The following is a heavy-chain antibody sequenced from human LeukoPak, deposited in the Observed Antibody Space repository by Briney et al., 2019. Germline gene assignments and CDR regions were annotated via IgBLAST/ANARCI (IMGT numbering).Heavy chain of an antibody. CDR3: ARRSYGSGSYLFDY. CDR1: GDSVSSGSYY. CDR2: IYGTVGT. V-gene: IGHV4-61*01. Sequence: PSETLSLTCTVSGDSVSSGSYYWSWIRQPPGKGLEWIGYIYGTVGTNYNPSLKSRVTISVDTSKIQFSLKLRSVTAADTAVYYCARRSYGSGSYLFDYWGQGTLVTVSS. J-gene: IGHJ4*02. D-gene: IGHD3-10*01.